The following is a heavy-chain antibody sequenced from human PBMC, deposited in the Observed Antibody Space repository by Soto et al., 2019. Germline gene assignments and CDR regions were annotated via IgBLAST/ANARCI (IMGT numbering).Heavy chain of an antibody. CDR2: IIPILGIA. J-gene: IGHJ2*01. Sequence: QVQLVQSGAEVKKPGSSVKVSCKASGGTFSSYTISWVRQAPGQGLEWMGRIIPILGIANYAQKFQGRVTITADKSTSTAYMELSSLRSEDTAVDYCARSDWYWYFDLWGRGTLVTVSS. CDR3: ARSDWYWYFDL. CDR1: GGTFSSYT. V-gene: IGHV1-69*02. D-gene: IGHD3-9*01.